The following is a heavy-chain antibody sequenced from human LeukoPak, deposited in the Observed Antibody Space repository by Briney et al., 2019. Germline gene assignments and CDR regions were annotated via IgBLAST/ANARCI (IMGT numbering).Heavy chain of an antibody. CDR1: GFTFSSYS. J-gene: IGHJ4*02. Sequence: GGSLRLSCAASGFTFSSYSMNWVRQAPGKGLEWVSSISSSSSYIYYADPVKGRFTISRDNAKNSLYLQMNSLRAEDTAVYYCASPSCSGGSCYMGSFDYWGQGTLVTVSS. CDR2: ISSSSSYI. CDR3: ASPSCSGGSCYMGSFDY. D-gene: IGHD2-15*01. V-gene: IGHV3-21*01.